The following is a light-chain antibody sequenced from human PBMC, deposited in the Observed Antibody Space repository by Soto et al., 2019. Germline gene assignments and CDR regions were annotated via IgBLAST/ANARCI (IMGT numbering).Light chain of an antibody. J-gene: IGLJ2*01. CDR3: QVWDSSSDHVE. Sequence: SSELTQPPSVSVAPGQTAMITCGGNNIGSKTVHWYQQKPGQAPVLVVYDDRARPSGIPERFSGSNSGNTATLTISMVAVGDEADYYCQVWDSSSDHVEFGGGTKVTVL. CDR2: DDR. CDR1: NIGSKT. V-gene: IGLV3-21*02.